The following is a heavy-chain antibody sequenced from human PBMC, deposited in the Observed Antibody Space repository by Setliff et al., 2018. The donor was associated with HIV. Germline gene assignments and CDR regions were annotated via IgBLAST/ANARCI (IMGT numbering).Heavy chain of an antibody. D-gene: IGHD3-3*01. CDR2: IYTSGST. CDR3: ARCYYNFWSGYPLDYMDV. CDR1: GGSISSHY. J-gene: IGHJ6*03. V-gene: IGHV4-4*08. Sequence: PSETLSLTCTVSGGSISSHYWSWIRQPPGKGLEWIGHIYTSGSTNYNHSLKSRVTMSVGTSKNQFSLKLSSVTAADTAVYYCARCYYNFWSGYPLDYMDVWGKVTTVTVSS.